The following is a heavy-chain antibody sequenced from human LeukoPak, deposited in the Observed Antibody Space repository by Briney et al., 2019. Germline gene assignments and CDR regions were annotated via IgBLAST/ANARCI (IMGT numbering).Heavy chain of an antibody. CDR2: IYHSGST. Sequence: SGTLSLTCAVSGGSISSSNWWSWVRQPPGKGLEWIGEIYHSGSTNYNPSLKSRVTISVDKSKNQFSLKLSSVTAADTAVYYCARLCSGGSCPIDYWGQGTLVTVSS. CDR1: GGSISSSNW. J-gene: IGHJ4*02. CDR3: ARLCSGGSCPIDY. V-gene: IGHV4-4*02. D-gene: IGHD2-15*01.